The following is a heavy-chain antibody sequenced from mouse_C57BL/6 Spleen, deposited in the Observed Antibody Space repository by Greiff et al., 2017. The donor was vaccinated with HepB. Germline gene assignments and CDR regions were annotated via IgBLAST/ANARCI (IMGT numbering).Heavy chain of an antibody. J-gene: IGHJ2*01. CDR1: GFTFSSYA. D-gene: IGHD1-1*01. Sequence: EVQLVESGGGLVKPGGSLKLSCAASGFTFSSYAMSWVRQTPEKRLEWVATISDGGGYTYYPDNVKGRFTISRDNAKNNRYLQMSQLKSEDTAMYYCAREDITTVVGDYGGQGTTLTVSS. CDR2: ISDGGGYT. CDR3: AREDITTVVGDY. V-gene: IGHV5-4*01.